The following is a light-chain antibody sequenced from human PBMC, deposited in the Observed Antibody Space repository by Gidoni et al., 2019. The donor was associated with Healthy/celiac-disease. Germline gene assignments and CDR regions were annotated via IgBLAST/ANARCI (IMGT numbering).Light chain of an antibody. J-gene: IGKJ1*01. CDR1: QSVSRN. V-gene: IGKV3-15*01. CDR2: GAS. Sequence: EIVMTQSPATLSVSPGERATLSCRASQSVSRNLAWYQQKPGQAPRLLIYGASTRATGIAARFSGSGSGTEFTLTISRLQAEDFAVYYCQQDNNWPRTFGQGTKVEIK. CDR3: QQDNNWPRT.